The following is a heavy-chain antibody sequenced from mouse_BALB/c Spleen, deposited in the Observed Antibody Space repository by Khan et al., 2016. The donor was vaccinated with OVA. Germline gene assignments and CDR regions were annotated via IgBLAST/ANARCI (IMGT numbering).Heavy chain of an antibody. V-gene: IGHV2-6-2*01. Sequence: QVQLQQSGPDLVAPSQSLSITCSVSGFSLTSFSIHWVRQPPGKGLEWLVVILSDGRTTYNSSLKSRLSISKDNSKSQVFLKINSLQTDDTAVYYCARHQFPLSMDSGGQGTSVTVSS. J-gene: IGHJ4*01. CDR2: ILSDGRT. CDR3: ARHQFPLSMDS. CDR1: GFSLTSFS.